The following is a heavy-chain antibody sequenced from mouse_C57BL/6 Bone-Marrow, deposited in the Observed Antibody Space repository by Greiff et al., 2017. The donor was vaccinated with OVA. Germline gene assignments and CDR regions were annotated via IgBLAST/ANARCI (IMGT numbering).Heavy chain of an antibody. D-gene: IGHD1-1*01. CDR1: GYAFSSSW. CDR2: IYPGDGDT. CDR3: ARGDDYYASRDGMDY. V-gene: IGHV1-82*01. Sequence: VKLMESGPELVKPGASVKISCKASGYAFSSSWMNWVKQRPGQGLEWIGRIYPGDGDTNYTGKFKGKATMTADKSSSTAYMQLSSLTSEDTAVYFCARGDDYYASRDGMDYWGQGTSVTVSA. J-gene: IGHJ4*01.